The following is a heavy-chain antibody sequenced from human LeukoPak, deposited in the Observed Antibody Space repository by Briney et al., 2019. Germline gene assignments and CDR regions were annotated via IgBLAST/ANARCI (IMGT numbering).Heavy chain of an antibody. Sequence: GGSLRPSCAASGFTFRSYWMHWVRQAPGKGLEWVSRVIRDGSFTNYADSVKGRFTISRDNAKNTLYLQMSSLRAEDTAVYFCVRDGDDFNFDYWGQGSLVAVSS. CDR3: VRDGDDFNFDY. CDR2: VIRDGSFT. J-gene: IGHJ4*02. V-gene: IGHV3-74*01. D-gene: IGHD5-24*01. CDR1: GFTFRSYW.